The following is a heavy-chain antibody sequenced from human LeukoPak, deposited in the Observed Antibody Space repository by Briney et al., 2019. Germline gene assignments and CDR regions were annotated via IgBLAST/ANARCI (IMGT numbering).Heavy chain of an antibody. CDR2: ISSSSSYI. CDR3: AREGIAAPGFDL. Sequence: GGSLRLSCAASGFTFSSYSMNWVRQAPGKELEWVSSISSSSSYIYYADSVKGRFTISRDNAKNSLYLQMNSLRAEDTAVYYCAREGIAAPGFDLWGRGTLVTVSS. J-gene: IGHJ2*01. D-gene: IGHD6-25*01. CDR1: GFTFSSYS. V-gene: IGHV3-21*01.